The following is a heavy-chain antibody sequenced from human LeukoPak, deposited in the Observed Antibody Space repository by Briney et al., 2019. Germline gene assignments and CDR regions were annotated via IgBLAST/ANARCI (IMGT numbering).Heavy chain of an antibody. CDR1: GGSISSYY. V-gene: IGHV4-4*07. J-gene: IGHJ4*02. CDR3: ARTREEYSSGWYYFDY. Sequence: PSETLSLTCTVSGGSISSYYGSWIRQPAGKGLEWIGRIYTSGSTNYNPSLKSRVTMSVDTSKNQFSLKLSSVTAADTAVYYCARTREEYSSGWYYFDYWGQGTLVTVSS. CDR2: IYTSGST. D-gene: IGHD6-19*01.